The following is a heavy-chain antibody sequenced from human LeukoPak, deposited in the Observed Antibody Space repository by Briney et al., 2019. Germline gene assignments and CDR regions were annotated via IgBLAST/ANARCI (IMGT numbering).Heavy chain of an antibody. CDR2: ISYSGGST. J-gene: IGHJ4*02. V-gene: IGHV3-23*01. CDR1: GFTFSSYG. D-gene: IGHD6-19*01. Sequence: AGGSLRLSCGASGFTFSSYGMSWVRQAPGEGLEWVSAISYSGGSTYYADSVKGRFTISRDNSKNTLYLQMNRLRAEDTAVYYCAKRISSGWSYYFDYWGQGTLVTVSS. CDR3: AKRISSGWSYYFDY.